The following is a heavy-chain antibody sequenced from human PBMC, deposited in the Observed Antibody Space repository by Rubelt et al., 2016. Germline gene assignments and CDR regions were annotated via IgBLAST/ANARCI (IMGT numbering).Heavy chain of an antibody. D-gene: IGHD3-22*01. J-gene: IGHJ4*02. CDR2: INPNSGVT. CDR1: GYTFTGYY. CDR3: ARFAIGGHSSGYLFDY. V-gene: IGHV1-2*02. Sequence: QVQLVQSGAEVKKPGASVKVSCKASGYTFTGYYMHWVRQAPGQGLEWMGWINPNSGVTNYAQKFQGRVTMTRDTSISTAYMELSRLRSDDTAVYYCARFAIGGHSSGYLFDYWGQGTLVTVSS.